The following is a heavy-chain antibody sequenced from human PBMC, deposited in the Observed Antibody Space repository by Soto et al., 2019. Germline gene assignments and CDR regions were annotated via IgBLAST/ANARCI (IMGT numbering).Heavy chain of an antibody. CDR2: IIPIFGTA. CDR3: ARMGTAMVVSYYYYGMDV. D-gene: IGHD5-18*01. Sequence: QVQLVQSGAEVKKPGSSVKVSCKASGGTFSSYAISWVRQAPGQGLEWMGGIIPIFGTANYAHKFQGRVTITAEESTSTAYMELSSLRSEVTAVYYCARMGTAMVVSYYYYGMDVWGQGTTVTVSS. CDR1: GGTFSSYA. V-gene: IGHV1-69*01. J-gene: IGHJ6*02.